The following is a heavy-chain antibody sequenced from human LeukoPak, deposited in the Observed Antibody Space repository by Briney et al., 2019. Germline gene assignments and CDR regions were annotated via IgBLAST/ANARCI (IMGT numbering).Heavy chain of an antibody. D-gene: IGHD6-13*01. CDR3: ARDRTAAAGTPRDFDY. V-gene: IGHV3-23*01. CDR2: ISGSGDST. CDR1: GFTFSSYA. J-gene: IGHJ4*02. Sequence: RPGGSLRLSCAASGFTFSSYAMNWVRQAPGKGLEWVSGISGSGDSTYYADSVKGRFTISRDNSKNTLYLQMNSLRADDTAVYYCARDRTAAAGTPRDFDYWGQGTLVTVSS.